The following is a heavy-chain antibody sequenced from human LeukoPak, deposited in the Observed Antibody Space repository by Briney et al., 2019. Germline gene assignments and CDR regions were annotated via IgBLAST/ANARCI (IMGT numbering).Heavy chain of an antibody. D-gene: IGHD4-17*01. Sequence: ASVKVSCKASGYTFTTYGIVWVRQAPGQGLEWMGWISAYNGNTNYAQKLQGRFTMTTDTSTSTAYMELNSLRSGDTAVYYCARVIYGDYGDDVYEIWGQGTMVTVPS. CDR3: ARVIYGDYGDDVYEI. V-gene: IGHV1-18*01. CDR1: GYTFTTYG. CDR2: ISAYNGNT. J-gene: IGHJ3*02.